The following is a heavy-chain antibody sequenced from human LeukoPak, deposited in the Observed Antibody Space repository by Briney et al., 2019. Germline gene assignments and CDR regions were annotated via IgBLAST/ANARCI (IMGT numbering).Heavy chain of an antibody. V-gene: IGHV3-33*08. D-gene: IGHD4-17*01. Sequence: PGRSLRLSCAASGFTFSSYGMHWVRQAPGKGLEWVAVIWYDGSNKYYADSVKGRFTISRDNSKNTLYLQMNSLRAEDTAVYYCARESYGEIYFDFWGQGTLVTVSS. CDR1: GFTFSSYG. J-gene: IGHJ4*02. CDR3: ARESYGEIYFDF. CDR2: IWYDGSNK.